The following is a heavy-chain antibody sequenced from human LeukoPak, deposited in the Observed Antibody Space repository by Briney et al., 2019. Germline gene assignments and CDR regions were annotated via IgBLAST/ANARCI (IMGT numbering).Heavy chain of an antibody. V-gene: IGHV4-59*01. J-gene: IGHJ3*01. Sequence: SETLSLTCTVSGGSISTYYWSWIRLPPGKGLEWIGYIYYSGSTNYNPSLKSRVTISVDTSKNQFSLKLSSVTAADTAVYYCARGSPMYYYDTSGYFFGLWGQGTMVTVSS. D-gene: IGHD3-22*01. CDR2: IYYSGST. CDR3: ARGSPMYYYDTSGYFFGL. CDR1: GGSISTYY.